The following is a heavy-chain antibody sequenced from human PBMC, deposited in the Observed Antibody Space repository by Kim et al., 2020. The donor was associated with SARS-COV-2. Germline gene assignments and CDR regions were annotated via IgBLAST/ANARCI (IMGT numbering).Heavy chain of an antibody. Sequence: GSTNYNPSLKSRVTISVDTSKNQFALKLSSVTAADTAVYYCASQSPIHHYWGQGTLVTVSS. CDR2: GST. J-gene: IGHJ4*02. V-gene: IGHV4-34*01. CDR3: ASQSPIHHY.